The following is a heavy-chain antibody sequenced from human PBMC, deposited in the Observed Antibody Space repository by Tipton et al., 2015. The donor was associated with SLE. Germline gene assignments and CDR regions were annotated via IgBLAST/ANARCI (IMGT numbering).Heavy chain of an antibody. CDR1: GGSISSHY. Sequence: TLSLTCTVSGGSISSHYWSWIRQPPGKGLEWIGYIYYSGSTNYNPSLKSRVTISVDTSKNQFSLKLSSVTAADTAVYYCARVAYDFWSGYSNYFDYWGQGTLVTVSS. D-gene: IGHD3-3*01. V-gene: IGHV4-59*11. CDR2: IYYSGST. CDR3: ARVAYDFWSGYSNYFDY. J-gene: IGHJ4*02.